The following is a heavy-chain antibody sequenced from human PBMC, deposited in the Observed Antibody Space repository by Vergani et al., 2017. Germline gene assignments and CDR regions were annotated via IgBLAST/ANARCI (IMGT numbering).Heavy chain of an antibody. V-gene: IGHV3-15*07. J-gene: IGHJ6*02. CDR1: GFSFRNAW. D-gene: IGHD2-21*01. CDR3: TTDPRYCGDGSCYWLRDHHYYGMDV. CDR2: IKSTFDRGTT. Sequence: EVQLLESGGDIVQPGGSLRLSCVASGFSFRNAWMNWVRRTPGKGLEWVGRIKSTFDRGTTDYAAAVKGRFTISRDDSKNTLFLQMNGLKTEDIGVYYCTTDPRYCGDGSCYWLRDHHYYGMDVWGQGTTVTVSS.